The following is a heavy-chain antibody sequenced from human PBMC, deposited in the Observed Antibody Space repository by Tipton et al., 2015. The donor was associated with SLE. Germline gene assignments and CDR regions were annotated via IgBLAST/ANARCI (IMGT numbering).Heavy chain of an antibody. D-gene: IGHD3-10*01. CDR1: GGSFSGYY. V-gene: IGHV4-34*01. CDR3: ARGVAGYYFYYYMDV. J-gene: IGHJ6*03. Sequence: TLSLTCAVYGGSFSGYYWSWIRQSPEKGLEYIGEISHSGRTMYSPSLASRVTISADASRSQFSLRLTSVTAADTGLYYCARGVAGYYFYYYMDVWGKGTTVNISS. CDR2: ISHSGRT.